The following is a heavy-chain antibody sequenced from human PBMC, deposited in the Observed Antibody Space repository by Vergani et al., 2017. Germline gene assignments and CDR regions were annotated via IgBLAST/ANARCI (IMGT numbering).Heavy chain of an antibody. J-gene: IGHJ4*02. Sequence: QVQLVESGGGLVKPGGSLRLSCAASGFTFSDYYMSWIRQAPGKGLEWVSYISSSGSYTNYADSVKGRFTISRDNAKNSLYLQMNSLRAEDTAVYYCARHHYDILTGYSLFDYWGQGTLVTVSS. V-gene: IGHV3-11*06. CDR2: ISSSGSYT. CDR3: ARHHYDILTGYSLFDY. CDR1: GFTFSDYY. D-gene: IGHD3-9*01.